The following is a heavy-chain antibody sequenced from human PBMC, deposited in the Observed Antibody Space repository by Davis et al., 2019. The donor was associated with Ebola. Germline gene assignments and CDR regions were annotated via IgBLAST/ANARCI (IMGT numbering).Heavy chain of an antibody. J-gene: IGHJ4*02. CDR2: ISGSSFYT. Sequence: PGGSLRLSCAASGFTFSSYGMHWVRQAPGKGLEWVSSISGSSFYTYYSNSVKGRFSISRDNAKNSLYLQMNSLRPEDTAVYYCASTSGYYYGSGSYYFGVQGTLVTVSS. CDR3: ASTSGYYYGSGSYYF. V-gene: IGHV3-21*01. CDR1: GFTFSSYG. D-gene: IGHD3-10*01.